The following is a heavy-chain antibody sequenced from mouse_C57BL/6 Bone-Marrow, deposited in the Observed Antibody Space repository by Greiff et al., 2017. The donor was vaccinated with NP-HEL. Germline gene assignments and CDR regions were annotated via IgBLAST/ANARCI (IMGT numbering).Heavy chain of an antibody. CDR2: IYPGDGDT. V-gene: IGHV1-82*01. Sequence: VNLVESGPELVKPGASVKISCKASGYAFSSSWMNWVKQRPGKGLEWIGRIYPGDGDTNYNGKFKGKATLTADKSSSTAYMQLSSLTSEDSAVYFCARSLYYYGSSPWYFDVWGTGTTVTVSS. J-gene: IGHJ1*03. D-gene: IGHD1-1*01. CDR3: ARSLYYYGSSPWYFDV. CDR1: GYAFSSSW.